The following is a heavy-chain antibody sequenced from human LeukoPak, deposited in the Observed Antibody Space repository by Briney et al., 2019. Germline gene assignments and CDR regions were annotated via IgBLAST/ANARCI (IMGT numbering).Heavy chain of an antibody. D-gene: IGHD5-18*01. CDR2: IRYDGSNK. J-gene: IGHJ4*02. CDR1: GLTFSSYG. V-gene: IGHV3-30*02. Sequence: PGGSLRLSCAASGLTFSSYGMHWVRQAPGKGLEWVAFIRYDGSNKYYADSVKGRFTISRDNSKNTLYLQMNSLRAEDTAVYYCAKDRGYSYGYFDYWGQGTLVTVSS. CDR3: AKDRGYSYGYFDY.